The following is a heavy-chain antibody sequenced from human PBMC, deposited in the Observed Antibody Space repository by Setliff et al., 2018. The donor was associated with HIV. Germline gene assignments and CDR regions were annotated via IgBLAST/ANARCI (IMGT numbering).Heavy chain of an antibody. J-gene: IGHJ4*02. Sequence: SETLSLTCTVSGGSISSITHYWGWFRQPPGKGLECIGTVYYTGTTYYNSSLESRVTISVDTSRNQFSLKLYSVTAADMAVYYCARIFGFTTASYARGNDYWGRGTLVTVSS. CDR1: GGSISSITHY. D-gene: IGHD3-16*01. V-gene: IGHV4-39*01. CDR3: ARIFGFTTASYARGNDY. CDR2: VYYTGTT.